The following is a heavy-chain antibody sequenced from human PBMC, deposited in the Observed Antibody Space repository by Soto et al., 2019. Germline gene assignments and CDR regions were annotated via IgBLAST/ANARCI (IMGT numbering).Heavy chain of an antibody. CDR3: ARTYYDILTGWGMDV. V-gene: IGHV4-59*01. J-gene: IGHJ6*02. CDR1: GDSTSNYY. CDR2: IYYSGST. D-gene: IGHD3-9*01. Sequence: PSETLSLTCIISGDSTSNYYWSWIRHSPGKGLEWIGYIYYSGSTNYNPSLKSRVTISVDTSKNQFSLKLSSVTAADTAVYYCARTYYDILTGWGMDVWGQGTTVTVSS.